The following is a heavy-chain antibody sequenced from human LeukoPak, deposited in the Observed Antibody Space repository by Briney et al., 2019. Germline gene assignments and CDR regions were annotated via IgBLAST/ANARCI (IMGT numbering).Heavy chain of an antibody. J-gene: IGHJ4*02. Sequence: GPSVKVSCKASGYIFTGYYMHWVRHPPGQGLEWMGWINPNSGSTDYAQKFQGRVTMTRDTTISTAYMELSRLRSDDTAVYYCARVGYYYDSSGYYGYWGQGTLVTAAS. D-gene: IGHD3-22*01. CDR1: GYIFTGYY. CDR2: INPNSGST. CDR3: ARVGYYYDSSGYYGY. V-gene: IGHV1-2*02.